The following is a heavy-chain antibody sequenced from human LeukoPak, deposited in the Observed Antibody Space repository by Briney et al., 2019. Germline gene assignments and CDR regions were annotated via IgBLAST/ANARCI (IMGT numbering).Heavy chain of an antibody. Sequence: SETLSLTCAVYGGSFSGFYWSWIRQPPGEGLEWIGEINHSGSTNYNPSLKSRVSISVDTSKNQFSLKLNSVTAADTAVYYCARHYGPWGQGTLVTVSS. CDR2: INHSGST. CDR1: GGSFSGFY. CDR3: ARHYGP. J-gene: IGHJ5*02. D-gene: IGHD3-16*01. V-gene: IGHV4-34*01.